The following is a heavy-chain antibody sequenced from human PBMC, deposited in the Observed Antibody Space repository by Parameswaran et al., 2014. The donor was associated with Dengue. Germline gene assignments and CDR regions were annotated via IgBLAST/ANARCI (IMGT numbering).Heavy chain of an antibody. CDR3: LRFFGVLTTMLFDI. D-gene: IGHD3-3*01. CDR2: MNPNSGNT. J-gene: IGHJ3*02. Sequence: WVRQAPGQGLEWMGWMNPNSGNTGYAQKFQGRVTMTRNTSISTAYMELSSLRSEDTAVSHVLRFFGVLTTMLFDIWGQGTMVTVSS. V-gene: IGHV1-8*01.